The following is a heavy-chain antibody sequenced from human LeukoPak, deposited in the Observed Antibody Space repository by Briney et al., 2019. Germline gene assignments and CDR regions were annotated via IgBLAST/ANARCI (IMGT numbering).Heavy chain of an antibody. J-gene: IGHJ4*02. V-gene: IGHV3-48*01. CDR1: GFTFSSYN. D-gene: IGHD4-17*01. CDR3: AKDLNYGELVDS. CDR2: ISLSTTSI. Sequence: PGGSLRLSCAASGFTFSSYNMNWVRQAPGKGLEWVSYISLSTTSIYYADSVKGRFTISRDNSRNTLYLQMNSLRTEDTAVYYCAKDLNYGELVDSWGKGTLVTVSS.